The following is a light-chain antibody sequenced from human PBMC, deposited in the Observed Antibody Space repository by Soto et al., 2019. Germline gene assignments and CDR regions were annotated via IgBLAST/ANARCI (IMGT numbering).Light chain of an antibody. Sequence: EIVMTQSPATLSVSPGERATLSCRASQSVSSNLAWYQQKPGQAPRLLIYGASTRATGIPARFSGSGSGTEFTLTFSSLQSEDFAVYYCQQYNNWLWTFGQGTKVDIK. V-gene: IGKV3-15*01. CDR2: GAS. J-gene: IGKJ1*01. CDR1: QSVSSN. CDR3: QQYNNWLWT.